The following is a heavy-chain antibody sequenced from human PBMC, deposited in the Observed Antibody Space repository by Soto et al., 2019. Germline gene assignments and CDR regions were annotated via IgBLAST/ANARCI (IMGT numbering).Heavy chain of an antibody. CDR3: ARDRVESGYPEYFQH. CDR2: IYSGGST. D-gene: IGHD6-25*01. J-gene: IGHJ1*01. CDR1: GFTVSSNY. Sequence: EVQLVESGGGLIQPGGSLRLSCAASGFTVSSNYMSWVRQAPGKGLEWVSVIYSGGSTYYADSVKGRFTISRDNSKNTLSLQMTSLRAEETGVYYCARDRVESGYPEYFQHWGQGTLVTVSS. V-gene: IGHV3-53*01.